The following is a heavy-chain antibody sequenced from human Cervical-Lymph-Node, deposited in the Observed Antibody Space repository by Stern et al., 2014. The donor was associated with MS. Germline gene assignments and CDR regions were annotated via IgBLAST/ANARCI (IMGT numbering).Heavy chain of an antibody. Sequence: QVQLQESGPGLVKPSETLSLTCAVSGDSISSYTHYWAWIRQPPGKGLEWIGSVYYSGATYYNPSLKSPVTIYVDTSKNPSSLGLNSVTAADTAVYYCAKHACTGAACPFDLWGQGTLVTVSS. J-gene: IGHJ4*02. V-gene: IGHV4-39*01. D-gene: IGHD2-8*02. CDR2: VYYSGAT. CDR3: AKHACTGAACPFDL. CDR1: GDSISSYTHY.